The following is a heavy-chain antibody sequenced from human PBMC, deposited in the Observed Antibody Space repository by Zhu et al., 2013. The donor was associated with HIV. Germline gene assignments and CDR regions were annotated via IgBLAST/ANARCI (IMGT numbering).Heavy chain of an antibody. Sequence: EVQLVESGGGLVQPGRSLRLSCAASGFTFDDYAMHWVRQAPGKGLEWVSGISWNSGSIGYADSVKGRFTISRDNAKNSLYLQMNSLRAEDTALYYCAKGSMITFGGVIVDAFDIWGQGTMVTVSS. J-gene: IGHJ3*02. V-gene: IGHV3-9*01. D-gene: IGHD3-16*02. CDR1: GFTFDDYA. CDR3: AKGSMITFGGVIVDAFDI. CDR2: ISWNSGSI.